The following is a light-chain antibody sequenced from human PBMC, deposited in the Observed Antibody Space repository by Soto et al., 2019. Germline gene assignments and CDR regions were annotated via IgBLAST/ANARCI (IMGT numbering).Light chain of an antibody. CDR2: EVN. CDR1: SSDVGRYNY. CDR3: SSFTGNTIGV. V-gene: IGLV2-8*01. J-gene: IGLJ2*01. Sequence: QSALTQPPSASGSPGQSVTIFCTGTSSDVGRYNYVSWYQQHPGKAPKLMIYEVNKRPSEVPDRFSGSKSGNTASLTVSGLQAEDEADYYCSSFTGNTIGVFGGGTQLTVL.